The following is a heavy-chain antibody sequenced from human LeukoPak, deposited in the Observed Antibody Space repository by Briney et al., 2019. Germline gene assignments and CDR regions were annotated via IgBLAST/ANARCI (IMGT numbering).Heavy chain of an antibody. CDR1: GYTFSGYY. V-gene: IGHV1-2*02. CDR2: INPNSGGT. D-gene: IGHD6-19*01. J-gene: IGHJ4*02. Sequence: ASVKVSCKASGYTFSGYYMHCVRQAPGQGLEWMGWINPNSGGTNYAQKFQGRVTMTRDTSISTAYMELSRLRSDDTAVYYCARGLSSGWYTFDYWGQGTLVTVSS. CDR3: ARGLSSGWYTFDY.